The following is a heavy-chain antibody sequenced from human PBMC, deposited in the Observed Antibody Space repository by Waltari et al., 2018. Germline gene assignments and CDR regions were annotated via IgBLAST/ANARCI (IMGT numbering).Heavy chain of an antibody. CDR2: IKQDGSEK. Sequence: EVQLVESGGGWVQPGGSLRLSCAASGFTFSSYWMSWVRQAPGKGLEWVANIKQDGSEKYYVDSVKGRFTISRDNAKNSLYLQMNSLRAEDTAAYYCAREKYSSSWYLDYWGQGTLVTVSS. D-gene: IGHD6-13*01. CDR1: GFTFSSYW. V-gene: IGHV3-7*04. CDR3: AREKYSSSWYLDY. J-gene: IGHJ4*02.